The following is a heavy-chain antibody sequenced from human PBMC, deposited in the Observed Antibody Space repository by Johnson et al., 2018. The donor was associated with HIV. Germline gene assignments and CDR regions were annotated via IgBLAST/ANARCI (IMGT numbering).Heavy chain of an antibody. CDR3: VKDGRGNYYDSSGADAFDI. CDR2: ISGSGGST. D-gene: IGHD3-22*01. Sequence: EVQLVESGGGLVQPGGSLRLSCAASGFTFSSYAMSWVRQAPGKGLEWVSAISGSGGSTYYADSVKGRFTISRDNSKNTLYLQMNSLRAEDTAVYYCVKDGRGNYYDSSGADAFDIWGQWTMVTVSS. V-gene: IGHV3-23*04. CDR1: GFTFSSYA. J-gene: IGHJ3*02.